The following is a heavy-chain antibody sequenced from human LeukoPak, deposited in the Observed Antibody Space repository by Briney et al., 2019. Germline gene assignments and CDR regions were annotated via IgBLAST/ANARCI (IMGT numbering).Heavy chain of an antibody. V-gene: IGHV4-31*03. CDR2: IYYSGSI. J-gene: IGHJ4*02. Sequence: PSQTLSLTCTASGGSISSGGYYWSWIRQHPGKGLEWIGYIYYSGSIHYNPSLTSRVTISIGASKNQFSLKLSSVTAADTAVYYCARGWGFGSGTYYRAFDYWGQGTLVTVSS. CDR3: ARGWGFGSGTYYRAFDY. CDR1: GGSISSGGYY. D-gene: IGHD3-10*01.